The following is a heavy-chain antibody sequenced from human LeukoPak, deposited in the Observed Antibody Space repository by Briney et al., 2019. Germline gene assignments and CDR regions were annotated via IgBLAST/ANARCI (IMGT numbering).Heavy chain of an antibody. CDR3: ARSPGHRDVGYCSSISCLTPFFDY. CDR1: GGSFSGYY. V-gene: IGHV4-34*01. Sequence: SETLSLTCAVYGGSFSGYYWSWIRQPPGKGLEWIGEINHSGSTNYNPSLKSRVTISVDTSKNQCSLKLSSVTAADTAVYYCARSPGHRDVGYCSSISCLTPFFDYWGQGTLVTVSS. J-gene: IGHJ4*02. D-gene: IGHD2-2*01. CDR2: INHSGST.